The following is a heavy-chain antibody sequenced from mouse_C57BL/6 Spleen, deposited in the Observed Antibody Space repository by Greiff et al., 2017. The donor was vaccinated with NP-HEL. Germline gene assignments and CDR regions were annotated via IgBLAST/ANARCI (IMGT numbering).Heavy chain of an antibody. V-gene: IGHV5-16*01. CDR3: AREGLRRAGYFDY. D-gene: IGHD2-4*01. CDR2: INYDGSST. Sequence: DVKLVESEGGLVQPGSSMKLSCTASGFTFSDYYMAWVRQVPEKGLEWVANINYDGSSTYYLDSLKSRFIISRDNAKNILYLQMSSLKSEDTATYYCAREGLRRAGYFDYWGQGTTLTVSS. CDR1: GFTFSDYY. J-gene: IGHJ2*01.